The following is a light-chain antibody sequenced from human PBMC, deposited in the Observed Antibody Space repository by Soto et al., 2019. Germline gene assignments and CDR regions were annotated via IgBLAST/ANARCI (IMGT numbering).Light chain of an antibody. CDR3: QQYGSSPPGIT. CDR2: DAS. V-gene: IGKV3D-20*01. J-gene: IGKJ5*01. Sequence: ESVLTQSPATLSLSPEERATLSCGASQSVSSSYLAWYQQKPGLAPRLLIYDASSRATGIPDRFSGSGSGTDFTLTISRLEPEDFAVYYCQQYGSSPPGITFGQGTRLEIK. CDR1: QSVSSSY.